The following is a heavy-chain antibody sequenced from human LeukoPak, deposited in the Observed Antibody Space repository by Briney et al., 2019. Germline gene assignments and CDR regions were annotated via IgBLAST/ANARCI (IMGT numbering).Heavy chain of an antibody. J-gene: IGHJ6*02. CDR2: ISAYNGNT. D-gene: IGHD5-18*01. Sequence: ASVKVSCKASGYPFTTYAISWVRQAPGQGLEWMGWISAYNGNTNYAQKLQGRVTMTTDTSTSTAYMELRSLRSDDTAVYYCARVPWIQLWLLSADYYYGMDVWGQGTTVTVSS. V-gene: IGHV1-18*01. CDR3: ARVPWIQLWLLSADYYYGMDV. CDR1: GYPFTTYA.